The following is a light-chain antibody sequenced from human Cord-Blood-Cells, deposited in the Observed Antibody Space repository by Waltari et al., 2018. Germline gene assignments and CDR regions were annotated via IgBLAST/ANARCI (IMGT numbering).Light chain of an antibody. CDR2: AVS. V-gene: IGLV2-8*01. CDR3: SSYAGSNNWV. J-gene: IGLJ3*02. CDR1: SSDCGGSNY. Sequence: QSALTQPPSASGPPGQSVTIPCTATSSDCGGSNYVSWYQQHPGKAPKLMIYAVSKRPSGLPDRFSGSKSGNTASLTVSGLQAEDEADYYCSSYAGSNNWVFGGGTKLTVL.